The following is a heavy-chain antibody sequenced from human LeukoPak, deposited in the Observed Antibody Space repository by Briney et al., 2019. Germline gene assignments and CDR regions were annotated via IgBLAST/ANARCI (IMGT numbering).Heavy chain of an antibody. CDR3: AGGSGSYYGQPFDY. CDR2: IYSGGST. V-gene: IGHV3-53*01. CDR1: GFTVSSNY. D-gene: IGHD1-26*01. Sequence: GGSLRLSCAASGFTVSSNYMSWVRQAPGKGLEWVSVIYSGGSTYYADSVKGRFTISRDNSKNTLYLQMNSLRAEDTAVYYCAGGSGSYYGQPFDYWGQGTLVTVSS. J-gene: IGHJ4*02.